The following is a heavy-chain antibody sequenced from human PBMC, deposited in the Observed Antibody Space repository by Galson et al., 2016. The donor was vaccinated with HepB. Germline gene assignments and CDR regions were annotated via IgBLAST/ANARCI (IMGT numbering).Heavy chain of an antibody. Sequence: LRLSCAASGFSFSSYSMNWVRQAPGKGLEWIGSIYHTGSTYYNPSLKSRVTISLGASKNQISLNLSSVTAADTAVYYCATHGLYDSSYFDYWGQGALVTVAS. CDR1: GFSFSSYS. V-gene: IGHV4-38-2*01. CDR2: IYHTGST. D-gene: IGHD3-22*01. CDR3: ATHGLYDSSYFDY. J-gene: IGHJ4*02.